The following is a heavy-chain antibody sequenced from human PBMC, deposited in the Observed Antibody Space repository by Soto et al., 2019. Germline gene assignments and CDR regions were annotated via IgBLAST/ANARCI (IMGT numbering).Heavy chain of an antibody. J-gene: IGHJ1*01. CDR3: SREYYSSGTH. CDR2: ISENGGIT. D-gene: IGHD3-10*01. V-gene: IGHV3-74*01. CDR1: GFTCSTYW. Sequence: EVQLVESGGGLVQPGGSLRLSCAASGFTCSTYWMQWVRQVPGEGLVWVSSISENGGITTYADSVKGRFTISRDNAKNTLYLQMNGLRVEDTAIYYCSREYYSSGTHWGQGTLVTVST.